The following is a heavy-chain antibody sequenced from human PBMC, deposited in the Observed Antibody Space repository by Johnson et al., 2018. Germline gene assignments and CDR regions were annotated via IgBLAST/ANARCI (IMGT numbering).Heavy chain of an antibody. CDR2: IYSDGSSP. CDR1: GFTFSTYW. CDR3: ARAEGGRGAMVRTDTFDI. V-gene: IGHV3-74*01. Sequence: VQLQESGGGLVQPGGSLRPCCAASGFTFSTYWMHWVRQAPWKGLVWVSRIYSDGSSPSYADSVTVRCTISSDNAKHTLYLQMNSLRAVDTAVYYCARAEGGRGAMVRTDTFDIWGQVTMVTVSS. J-gene: IGHJ3*02. D-gene: IGHD3-10*01.